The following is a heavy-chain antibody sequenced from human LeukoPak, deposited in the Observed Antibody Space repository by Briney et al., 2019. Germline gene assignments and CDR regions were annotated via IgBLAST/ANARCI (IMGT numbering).Heavy chain of an antibody. CDR1: GYTFTSYY. Sequence: ASVKVSCKATGYTFTSYYMYWVRQAPGQGLEWMGIINPGGGSTDSPQKFQGRVTMTRDTSTSTVYMELRGLSSDDTAVYYCARAGGVKTAALDLDYWGQGTLVTVSS. CDR3: ARAGGVKTAALDLDY. CDR2: INPGGGST. J-gene: IGHJ4*02. D-gene: IGHD6-25*01. V-gene: IGHV1-46*01.